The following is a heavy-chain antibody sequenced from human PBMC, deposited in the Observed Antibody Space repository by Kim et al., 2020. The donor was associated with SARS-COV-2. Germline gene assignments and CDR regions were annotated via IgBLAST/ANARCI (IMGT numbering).Heavy chain of an antibody. CDR1: GFTFSAHA. Sequence: GGSLRLSCAASGFTFSAHALHWVRQAPGKGLEWVALIAYDGSHISYPDSVKGRFIISRDNTKSTLYLQMNSLGPEDTAVYYCLADICSRCFDLWGQGTLVTVSS. V-gene: IGHV3-30*04. D-gene: IGHD3-9*01. CDR2: IAYDGSHI. J-gene: IGHJ4*02. CDR3: LADICSRCFDL.